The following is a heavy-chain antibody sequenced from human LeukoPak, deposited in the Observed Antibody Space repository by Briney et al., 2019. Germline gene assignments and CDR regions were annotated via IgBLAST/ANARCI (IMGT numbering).Heavy chain of an antibody. CDR2: ISDDGTFT. V-gene: IGHV3-30-3*01. CDR1: GFTFSSYA. CDR3: ARDPYRDAPDYFDY. Sequence: PGGSLRLSCAASGFTFSSYAMHWVRQAPGKGLEWVAVISDDGTFTLFGDSVRGRFTISRDSSKNTLYLQMNSLRPEDTAVYYCARDPYRDAPDYFDYWGQGTLVTVPS. J-gene: IGHJ4*02.